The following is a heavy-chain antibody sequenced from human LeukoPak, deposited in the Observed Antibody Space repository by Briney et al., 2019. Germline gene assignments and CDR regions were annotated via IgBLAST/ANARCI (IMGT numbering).Heavy chain of an antibody. CDR1: GGSFDTFF. Sequence: PSETLSLTCSPSGGSFDTFFWSWIRQPPGKGLEWLGYIFYSGSTTYNPSLKSRLSTSLDTSKNQFSLRLSSVTAADTTVYYCARTGTSGSFSDYWGQGMLVTVSS. V-gene: IGHV4-59*01. J-gene: IGHJ4*02. CDR3: ARTGTSGSFSDY. CDR2: IFYSGST. D-gene: IGHD3-10*01.